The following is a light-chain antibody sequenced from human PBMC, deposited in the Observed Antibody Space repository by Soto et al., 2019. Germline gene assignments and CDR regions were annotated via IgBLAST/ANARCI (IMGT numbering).Light chain of an antibody. CDR3: QSYASSLSGYV. CDR2: GNS. Sequence: QSVLTQPPSVSGAPGQRVTISCTGSSSNIGAGYDVHWYQQLPGTAPKLLIYGNSNRPSGVPDRFSGSKSGTSASLAITGLQADDEAAYYCQSYASSLSGYVFGTGTKLT. J-gene: IGLJ1*01. CDR1: SSNIGAGYD. V-gene: IGLV1-40*01.